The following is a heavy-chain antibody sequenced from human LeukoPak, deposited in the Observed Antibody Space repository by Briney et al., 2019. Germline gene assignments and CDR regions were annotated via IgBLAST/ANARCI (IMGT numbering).Heavy chain of an antibody. CDR1: GFTFSSYS. J-gene: IGHJ6*02. CDR2: ISYDGSNK. CDR3: AKDLSYSSGWYADYYYYGMDV. V-gene: IGHV3-30*18. D-gene: IGHD6-19*01. Sequence: GGSLRLSCAASGFTFSSYSMNWVRQAPGKGLEWVAVISYDGSNKYYADSVKGRFTISRDNSKNTLYLQMNSLRAEDTAVYYCAKDLSYSSGWYADYYYYGMDVWGQGTTVTVSS.